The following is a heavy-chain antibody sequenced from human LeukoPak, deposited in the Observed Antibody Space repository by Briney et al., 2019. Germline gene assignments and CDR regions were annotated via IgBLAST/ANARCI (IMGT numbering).Heavy chain of an antibody. CDR3: ARAGAGMDYYMDV. V-gene: IGHV4-61*05. CDR2: VFYSGRT. CDR1: GGSISSSRYY. Sequence: KPSETLSLTCTVSGGSISSSRYYWTCIRQPPGKGLEWIGYVFYSGRTNYNSSLESRVTISIDTSKNQFSLKLSSVTAADTAVYYCARAGAGMDYYMDVWGKGTTVTVSS. D-gene: IGHD3-10*01. J-gene: IGHJ6*03.